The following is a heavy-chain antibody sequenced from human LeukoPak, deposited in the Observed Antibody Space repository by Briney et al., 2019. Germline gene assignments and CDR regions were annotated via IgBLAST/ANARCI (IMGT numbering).Heavy chain of an antibody. CDR3: ASSMVRGITNDY. V-gene: IGHV4-59*12. D-gene: IGHD3-10*01. CDR2: IYYSGST. Sequence: SETLSLTCTVSGGSISSYYWSWIRQPPGKGLEWIGYIYYSGSTNYNPSLKSRVTISVDTSKNQFSLKLSSVTAADTAVYYCASSMVRGITNDYWGQGTLVTVSS. CDR1: GGSISSYY. J-gene: IGHJ4*02.